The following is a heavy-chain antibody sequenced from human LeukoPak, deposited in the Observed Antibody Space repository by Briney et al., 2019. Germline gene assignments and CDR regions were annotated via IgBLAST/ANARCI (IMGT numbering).Heavy chain of an antibody. Sequence: GGSLRLPCAASGFTFDDYGMSWVRQAPGKGLEWVANINQDGSKKYYVDSVKGRFTISRDNVKNSVYLQMNSLRAEDTAVYSCARAVAAADSYWGRGTLVTVSS. CDR2: INQDGSKK. V-gene: IGHV3-7*04. J-gene: IGHJ4*02. CDR3: ARAVAAADSY. D-gene: IGHD6-13*01. CDR1: GFTFDDYG.